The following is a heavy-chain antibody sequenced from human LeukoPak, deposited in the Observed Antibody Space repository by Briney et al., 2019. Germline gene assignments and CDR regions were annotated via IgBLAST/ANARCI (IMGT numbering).Heavy chain of an antibody. CDR3: AKDGYCANGVCYRYSWESTPFDY. V-gene: IGHV3-23*01. Sequence: GGSLRLSCTASGFTFSSYAMSWVRQAPGKGLKWVSGISGSGTSTYYADSVKGRFTISRDNSKNTLYLQMNSLRAEDTAIYYCAKDGYCANGVCYRYSWESTPFDYWGQGTLVTVSS. D-gene: IGHD2-8*01. CDR1: GFTFSSYA. CDR2: ISGSGTST. J-gene: IGHJ4*02.